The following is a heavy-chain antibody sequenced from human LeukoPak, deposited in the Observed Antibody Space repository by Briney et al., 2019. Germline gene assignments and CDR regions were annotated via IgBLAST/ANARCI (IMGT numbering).Heavy chain of an antibody. J-gene: IGHJ4*02. Sequence: ASVKVSCKASGYTFTGYYMHWVRQAPGQGLEWMGWINPNSGGTNYAQKFQGRVTMTRDTSISTAYMELSRLRSDDTAVYYCARKTTVTTYEFDYWGQGTLVTVSS. CDR2: INPNSGGT. D-gene: IGHD4-17*01. V-gene: IGHV1-2*02. CDR3: ARKTTVTTYEFDY. CDR1: GYTFTGYY.